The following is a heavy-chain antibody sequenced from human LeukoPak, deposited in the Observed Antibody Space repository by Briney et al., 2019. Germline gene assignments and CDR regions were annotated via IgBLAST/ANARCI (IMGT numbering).Heavy chain of an antibody. CDR2: INSDGSST. J-gene: IGHJ4*02. Sequence: PGGSLRLSCAASGFTFSSYWMHWVRQAPGKGLVWVSRINSDGSSTSYADSVKGRFTISRDNAKNTLYLQMNSLRAEDTAVYYCARDPKAWLYSGSYDHHFDYWGQGTLVTVSS. CDR3: ARDPKAWLYSGSYDHHFDY. D-gene: IGHD1-26*01. V-gene: IGHV3-74*01. CDR1: GFTFSSYW.